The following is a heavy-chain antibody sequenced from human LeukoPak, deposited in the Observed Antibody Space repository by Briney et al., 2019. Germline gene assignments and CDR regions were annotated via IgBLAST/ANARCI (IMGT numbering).Heavy chain of an antibody. CDR2: IYSGGST. Sequence: GGSLRLSFAASGFTVSNNYMSWVRPAPGKGLEWVSVIYSGGSTYYADSVKGRFTISRDSSKNTLYLQMNSLRAEDTAVYYCATSRGRGALDLWGQGTMVTVSS. V-gene: IGHV3-53*01. CDR1: GFTVSNNY. CDR3: ATSRGRGALDL. J-gene: IGHJ3*01.